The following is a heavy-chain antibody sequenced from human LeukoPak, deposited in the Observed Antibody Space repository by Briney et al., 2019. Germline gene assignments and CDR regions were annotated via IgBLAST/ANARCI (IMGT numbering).Heavy chain of an antibody. CDR3: PTVTEYYGPDYFGY. V-gene: IGHV3-15*01. Sequence: PGGSLRLSCAASGFTFTNAWMTWVRQAPGKGLEWVGRIKSRTDGGTTDYAAPVTGRFTISREESKNTLYLQMSSLKTEATAAYFFPTVTEYYGPDYFGYWGQGTLLTVSS. CDR2: IKSRTDGGTT. J-gene: IGHJ4*02. CDR1: GFTFTNAW. D-gene: IGHD3-10*01.